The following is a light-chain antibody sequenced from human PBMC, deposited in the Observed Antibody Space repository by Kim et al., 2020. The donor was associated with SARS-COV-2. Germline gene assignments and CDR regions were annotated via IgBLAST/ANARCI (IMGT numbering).Light chain of an antibody. CDR1: QSVSIY. J-gene: IGKJ1*01. Sequence: SPGERATLSCRASQSVSIYLAWYQQKPGQAPRLLIYDASNRATGIPARFSGSGSGTDFTLTISSLEPEDFAVYYCQQRSNWPPWTFGQGTKVDIK. V-gene: IGKV3-11*01. CDR2: DAS. CDR3: QQRSNWPPWT.